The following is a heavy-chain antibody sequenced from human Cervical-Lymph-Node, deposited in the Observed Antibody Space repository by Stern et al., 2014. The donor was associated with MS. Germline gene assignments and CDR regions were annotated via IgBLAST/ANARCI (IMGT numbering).Heavy chain of an antibody. CDR2: IYPRDSDP. J-gene: IGHJ4*02. CDR3: AKLRTTMAVDS. Sequence: EVQLEESGAEVKKPGGSLKISCTTSGYDFAGYWIGWVRQLPGKGLEWMGIIYPRDSDPRYTPSFQGHVTISADRSINTAYLQWSSLRASDTGMYYCAKLRTTMAVDSWGQGTLVIVSS. CDR1: GYDFAGYW. V-gene: IGHV5-51*01. D-gene: IGHD4/OR15-4a*01.